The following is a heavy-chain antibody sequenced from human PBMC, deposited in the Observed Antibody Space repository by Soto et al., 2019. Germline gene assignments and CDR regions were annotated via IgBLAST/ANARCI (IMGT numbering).Heavy chain of an antibody. J-gene: IGHJ4*02. CDR1: GDSITSNNHY. V-gene: IGHV4-39*01. D-gene: IGHD4-17*01. CDR3: ARQYTVTVSYFDY. Sequence: ETLSLTCTVSGDSITSNNHYWVWIRQPPGKGLEWIGAVYSRGSTYYSPSLKSRVSMSVDTSKNQFSLNVSSVTAADTALYFCARQYTVTVSYFDYWGLGTLVTVSS. CDR2: VYSRGST.